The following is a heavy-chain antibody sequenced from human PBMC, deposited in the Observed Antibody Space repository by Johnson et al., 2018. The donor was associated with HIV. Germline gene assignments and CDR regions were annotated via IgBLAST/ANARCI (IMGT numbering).Heavy chain of an antibody. CDR2: VWSDGINK. CDR1: GFTFSSYG. D-gene: IGHD1-26*01. Sequence: VQLVESGGGVVQPGRSLRLSCAASGFTFSSYGMHWVRQAPGKGLEWVAVVWSDGINKYYADSVRGRFTISRDNSKNTLYLQMNSLRAEDTAVYYGASRMYSGSSGGAFDIWGEGTVVTFSS. V-gene: IGHV3-33*01. J-gene: IGHJ3*02. CDR3: ASRMYSGSSGGAFDI.